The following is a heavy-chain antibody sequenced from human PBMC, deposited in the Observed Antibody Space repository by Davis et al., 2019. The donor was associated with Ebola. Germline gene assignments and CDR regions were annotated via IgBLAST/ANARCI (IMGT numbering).Heavy chain of an antibody. CDR1: GFSFSDYF. D-gene: IGHD6-13*01. Sequence: GESLKIPCAAPGFSFSDYFMSWIRQAPGKEMEWIAYISGSGSTIYYADSVEGRFTISRDNARNSLDLQMNSLRVEDTAVYYCAGVGAANSWNWYFDLWGRGTLVTVSS. V-gene: IGHV3-11*04. CDR2: ISGSGSTI. CDR3: AGVGAANSWNWYFDL. J-gene: IGHJ2*01.